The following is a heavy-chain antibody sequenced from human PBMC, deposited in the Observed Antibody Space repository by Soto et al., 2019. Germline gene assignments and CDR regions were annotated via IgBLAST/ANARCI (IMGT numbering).Heavy chain of an antibody. J-gene: IGHJ1*01. Sequence: QVKLVESGGGVVHPGGSLRLSCAASGFGFDAYGIHWVRRAPGKGLEWVAVITYDGSHQYYRDSVKGRFTISRANVRKTMFLQMDNLQPEVSAMYFCARGSQCNYGPLAYFDHWGQGTLVTVSS. CDR2: ITYDGSHQ. V-gene: IGHV3-30*03. CDR3: ARGSQCNYGPLAYFDH. CDR1: GFGFDAYG. D-gene: IGHD3-10*01.